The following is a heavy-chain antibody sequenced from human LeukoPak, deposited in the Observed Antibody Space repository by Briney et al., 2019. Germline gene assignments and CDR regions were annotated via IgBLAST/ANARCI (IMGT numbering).Heavy chain of an antibody. D-gene: IGHD2/OR15-2a*01. V-gene: IGHV3-48*01. CDR3: VGSKAPFFYFDY. Sequence: GGSLRLSCAASGFTFSAYSLRWVRQAPGKGLEWLSYISSTGSTIYYAGSVKGRFTISRDNAENSLYLQMNSLRAEDTAVYYCVGSKAPFFYFDYWGQGILVTVSS. CDR1: GFTFSAYS. CDR2: ISSTGSTI. J-gene: IGHJ4*02.